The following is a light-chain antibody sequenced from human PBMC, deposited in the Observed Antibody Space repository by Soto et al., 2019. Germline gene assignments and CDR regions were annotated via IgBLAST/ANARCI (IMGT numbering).Light chain of an antibody. CDR2: DAS. Sequence: DIQMTQSPSTLSASVGDRVTITCRASQSISSWLAWYQQKPGKAPKLLIYDASNLESGVPSRFSGSGSGTEFTLTISSLQPDDFATYYCQQYNSYSGTFGQGTRWIS. CDR3: QQYNSYSGT. J-gene: IGKJ1*01. V-gene: IGKV1-5*01. CDR1: QSISSW.